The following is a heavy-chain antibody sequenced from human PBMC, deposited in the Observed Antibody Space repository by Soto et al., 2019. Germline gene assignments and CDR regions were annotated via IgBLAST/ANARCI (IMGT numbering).Heavy chain of an antibody. Sequence: ASVKVSCKASGYTFTGYYMHWVRQAPGQGLEWMGWINPNSGGTNYAQKFQGRVTMTRDTSISTAYMELSRLRSDDTAVYYCAREGTNTVTTFIDYCGQRTLVTVSS. CDR2: INPNSGGT. V-gene: IGHV1-2*02. J-gene: IGHJ4*02. CDR1: GYTFTGYY. CDR3: AREGTNTVTTFIDY. D-gene: IGHD4-17*01.